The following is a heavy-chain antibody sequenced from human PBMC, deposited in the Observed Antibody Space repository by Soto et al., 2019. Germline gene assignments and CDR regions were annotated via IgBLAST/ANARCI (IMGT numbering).Heavy chain of an antibody. CDR3: AKDDSSGYYYFDY. Sequence: EVQLLESGGGLVQPGGSLRLSCAASGFTFSSYAMSWVRQAPGKGLEWVSAISGSGGSTYYADSVKGRFTISRDNSKNTQYLQMNSLRAEDTAVYYCAKDDSSGYYYFDYWGQGTLVTVCS. J-gene: IGHJ4*02. V-gene: IGHV3-23*01. CDR1: GFTFSSYA. D-gene: IGHD3-22*01. CDR2: ISGSGGST.